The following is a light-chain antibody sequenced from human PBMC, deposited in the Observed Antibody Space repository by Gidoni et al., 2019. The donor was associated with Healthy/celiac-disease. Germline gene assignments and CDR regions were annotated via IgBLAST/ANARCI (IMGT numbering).Light chain of an antibody. Sequence: AIRMTQSPFSLPASVGDRVTITCWSSQGISSYLAWYQQKPAKAPKLFIYYASSLQSGVPSRISGSGSGTDYTLTISSLQPEDFATYYCQQYYSTPWSFGQGTKLEIK. V-gene: IGKV1D-43*01. CDR1: QGISSY. CDR3: QQYYSTPWS. CDR2: YAS. J-gene: IGKJ2*04.